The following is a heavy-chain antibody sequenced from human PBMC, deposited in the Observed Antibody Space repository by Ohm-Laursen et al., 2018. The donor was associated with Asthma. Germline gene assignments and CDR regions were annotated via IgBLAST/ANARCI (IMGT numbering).Heavy chain of an antibody. J-gene: IGHJ6*02. Sequence: SDTLSLTWAVSGGAVSSYSFYWTWVRQPPGKGLEWIGYIYDSGYTNYSPSLKSRVTISVDTSKNHLSLKLSSLTAADTAVYFCARSRRGGSYPLYYAMDVWGQGTTVTVSS. V-gene: IGHV4-61*03. CDR2: IYDSGYT. D-gene: IGHD1-26*01. CDR3: ARSRRGGSYPLYYAMDV. CDR1: GGAVSSYSFY.